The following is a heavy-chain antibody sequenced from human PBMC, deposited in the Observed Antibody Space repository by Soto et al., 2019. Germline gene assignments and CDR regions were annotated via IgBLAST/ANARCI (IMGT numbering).Heavy chain of an antibody. CDR3: ARRNYGEYGSIDRFFDC. CDR2: IYWDDDK. CDR1: GFSLSTNGVG. D-gene: IGHD4-17*01. Sequence: QITLKESGPTLVKPTQTLTLTCTFSGFSLSTNGVGLGSIRQPPGKPPEWLALIYWDDDKRYSPSLKSSLSITKDTSKNQVVLKMTNMDPVDTATYYCARRNYGEYGSIDRFFDCWGQGTLVTVSS. J-gene: IGHJ4*02. V-gene: IGHV2-5*02.